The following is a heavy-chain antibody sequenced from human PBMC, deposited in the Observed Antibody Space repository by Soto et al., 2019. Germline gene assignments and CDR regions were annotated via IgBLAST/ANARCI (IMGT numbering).Heavy chain of an antibody. CDR3: AKAYVYYGDHDAFDI. CDR2: ISGSGGST. CDR1: GFTFSSYA. J-gene: IGHJ3*02. V-gene: IGHV3-23*01. Sequence: GGSLRLSCAASGFTFSSYAMSWVRQAPGKGLEWVSAISGSGGSTYYADSVKGRFTISRDNSKNTLYLQMNSLRAEDRAVYYCAKAYVYYGDHDAFDIWGQGTMVTVSS. D-gene: IGHD4-17*01.